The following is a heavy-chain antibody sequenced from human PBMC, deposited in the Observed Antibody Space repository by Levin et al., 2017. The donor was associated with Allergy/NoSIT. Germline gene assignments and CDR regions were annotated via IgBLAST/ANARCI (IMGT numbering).Heavy chain of an antibody. Sequence: GESLKISCAASGFTFSSYGMHWVRQAPGKGLEWVAVISYDGSNKYYADSVKGRFTISRDNSKNTLYLQMNSLRAEDTAVYYCAKDLSIAVAGADFDYWGQGTLVTVSS. CDR3: AKDLSIAVAGADFDY. CDR1: GFTFSSYG. J-gene: IGHJ4*02. CDR2: ISYDGSNK. D-gene: IGHD6-19*01. V-gene: IGHV3-30*18.